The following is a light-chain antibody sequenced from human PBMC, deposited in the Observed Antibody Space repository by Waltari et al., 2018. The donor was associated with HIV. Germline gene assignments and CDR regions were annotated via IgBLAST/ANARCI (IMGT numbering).Light chain of an antibody. CDR3: QQYGNSPT. J-gene: IGKJ1*01. Sequence: EIVLTQSPDTLSLSPGERATLSCRASQSVSSYLAWYQQKPGQAPRLLIYDASNRATGIPARFSGSGSGTDFTLTISSLEPEDFAVYYCQQYGNSPTFGQGTKVEIK. V-gene: IGKV3-11*01. CDR2: DAS. CDR1: QSVSSY.